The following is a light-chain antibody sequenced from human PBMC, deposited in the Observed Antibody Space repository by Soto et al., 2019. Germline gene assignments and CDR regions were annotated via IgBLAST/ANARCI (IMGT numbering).Light chain of an antibody. CDR1: SSDVGTYER. J-gene: IGLJ2*01. CDR3: SSYAARTTLL. V-gene: IGLV2-18*02. CDR2: EVH. Sequence: QSALTQPPSVSGSPGQSVTISCIGTSSDVGTYERVSWYQAPPGTAPKLIIYEVHYRPSGVPDRFSGSKSDNTASLTISGLQAEEEADYYCSSYAARTTLLFGGGTKLTV.